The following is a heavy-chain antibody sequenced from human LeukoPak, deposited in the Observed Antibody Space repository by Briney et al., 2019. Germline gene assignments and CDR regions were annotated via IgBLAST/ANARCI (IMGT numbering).Heavy chain of an antibody. V-gene: IGHV1-18*01. CDR3: ARGRTMADAFDI. CDR2: ISAYNGNT. Sequence: GASVKVSCKASDYTFTVSYGISWVRQAPGQGLEWMGWISAYNGNTNYAQKVQGRVTMTTDTSTSTAYMELRSLGSDDTAVYYCARGRTMADAFDIWGQGTMVIVSS. D-gene: IGHD3-10*01. J-gene: IGHJ3*02. CDR1: DYTFTVSYG.